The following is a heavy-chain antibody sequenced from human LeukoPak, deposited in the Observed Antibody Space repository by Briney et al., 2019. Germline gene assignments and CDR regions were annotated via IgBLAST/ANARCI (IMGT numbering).Heavy chain of an antibody. V-gene: IGHV3-23*01. D-gene: IGHD6-13*01. CDR1: GFTVSSNY. Sequence: PGGSLRLSCAASGFTVSSNYMSWVRQAPGKGLEWVSGISGSGGSTYYADSVKGRFTISRDNSKNTLYLQMNSLRAEDTAVYYCAKYLGYSSSWPLDYWGQGTLVTVSS. J-gene: IGHJ4*02. CDR3: AKYLGYSSSWPLDY. CDR2: ISGSGGST.